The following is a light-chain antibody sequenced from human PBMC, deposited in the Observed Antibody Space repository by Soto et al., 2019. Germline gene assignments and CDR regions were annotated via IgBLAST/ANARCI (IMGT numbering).Light chain of an antibody. Sequence: QFVLTQPASVSGSPGQSITISCTGTSSDVGGYNYVSWYQKHPDKAPKLMIYEVRDRPSGVSNRFSGSKSGNTASLTISGLQAEDEADYYCSSYTISSTYVFGTGTKVTVL. CDR3: SSYTISSTYV. CDR1: SSDVGGYNY. J-gene: IGLJ1*01. CDR2: EVR. V-gene: IGLV2-14*01.